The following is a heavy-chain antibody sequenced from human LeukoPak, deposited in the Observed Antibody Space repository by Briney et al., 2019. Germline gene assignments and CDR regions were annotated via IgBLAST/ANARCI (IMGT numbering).Heavy chain of an antibody. V-gene: IGHV3-33*06. CDR1: GFTFSSYG. CDR2: IWYDGSNK. D-gene: IGHD1-14*01. J-gene: IGHJ6*03. Sequence: GGSLRLSCAASGFTFSSYGMHWVRQAPGKELEWVAVIWYDGSNKYYADSVKGRFTISRDNSKNTLYLQMNSLRAEDTAVYYCAKCFSEPQRPYYYYYMDVWGKGTTVTVSS. CDR3: AKCFSEPQRPYYYYYMDV.